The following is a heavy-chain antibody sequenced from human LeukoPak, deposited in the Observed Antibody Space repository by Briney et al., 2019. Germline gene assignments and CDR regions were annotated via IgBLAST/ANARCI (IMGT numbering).Heavy chain of an antibody. CDR1: GFTFSSYG. CDR2: MSYDGSNK. V-gene: IGHV3-30*03. Sequence: GGSLRLSCAASGFTFSSYGMHWVRQAPGKGLEWVAVMSYDGSNKYYADSVKGRFTISRDNSKNTLYLQMNSLRAEDTAVYYCAGGYSGYDPPDYWGQGTLVTVSS. D-gene: IGHD5-12*01. J-gene: IGHJ4*02. CDR3: AGGYSGYDPPDY.